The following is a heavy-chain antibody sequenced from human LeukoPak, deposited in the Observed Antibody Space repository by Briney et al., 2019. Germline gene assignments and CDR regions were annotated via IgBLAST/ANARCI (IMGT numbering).Heavy chain of an antibody. D-gene: IGHD6-6*01. V-gene: IGHV3-23*01. CDR2: ISGSGGST. CDR3: AREYSSSTGKASDY. CDR1: GFTFSSYA. Sequence: PGGSLRLSCAASGFTFSSYAMSWVRQAPGKGLEWVSAISGSGGSTYYADSVKGRFTISRDNAKNSLFLQMNSLRAEDTAMYYCAREYSSSTGKASDYWGQGTLVTVSS. J-gene: IGHJ4*02.